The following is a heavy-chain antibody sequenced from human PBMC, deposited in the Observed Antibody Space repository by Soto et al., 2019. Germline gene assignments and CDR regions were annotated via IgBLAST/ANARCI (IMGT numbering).Heavy chain of an antibody. J-gene: IGHJ4*02. V-gene: IGHV1-8*01. CDR2: MNPNSGHT. Sequence: QVQLVQSGAEVKKPGASVKVSCKTSGYTFTSYDINWVRQATGQGLGWMGWMNPNSGHTGNAQKFQGRDTMTRDTSTSTAYMDLSSLRSEDTAVYYCARANGDFDYWGQGTLVTVSS. D-gene: IGHD4-17*01. CDR1: GYTFTSYD. CDR3: ARANGDFDY.